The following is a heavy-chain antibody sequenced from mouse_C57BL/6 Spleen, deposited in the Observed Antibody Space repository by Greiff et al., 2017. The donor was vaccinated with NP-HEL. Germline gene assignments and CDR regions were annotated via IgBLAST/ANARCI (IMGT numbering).Heavy chain of an antibody. CDR2: IDPSDSET. CDR1: GYTFTSYW. V-gene: IGHV1-52*01. CDR3: AAITTAGARGTYAMDY. D-gene: IGHD1-1*01. Sequence: QVQLKQPGAELVRPGSSVKLSCKASGYTFTSYWMHWVKQRPIQGLEWIGNIDPSDSETHYNQQFKDTAPLTVDKSSSTAYMQLSSLTSEDSAVYYCAAITTAGARGTYAMDYWGQGTSVTVAS. J-gene: IGHJ4*01.